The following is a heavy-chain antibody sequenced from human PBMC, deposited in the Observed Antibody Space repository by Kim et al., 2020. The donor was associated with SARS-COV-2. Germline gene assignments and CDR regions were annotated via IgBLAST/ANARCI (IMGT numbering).Heavy chain of an antibody. CDR2: IWYEESNK. D-gene: IGHD5-18*01. CDR1: GFTFSSYR. Sequence: GGSLRLSCAASGFTFSSYRMLCVRQAPGKGLEWVAVIWYEESNKYYADPVKARYTISRDNSKNTLYVKKNTQRAGHACVFFCERVDRARDTHFVYWGREP. J-gene: IGHJ4*02. CDR3: ERVDRARDTHFVY. V-gene: IGHV3-33*01.